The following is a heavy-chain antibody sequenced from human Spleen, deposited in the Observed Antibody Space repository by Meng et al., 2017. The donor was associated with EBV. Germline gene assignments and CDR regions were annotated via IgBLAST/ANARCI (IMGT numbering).Heavy chain of an antibody. D-gene: IGHD5-18*01. Sequence: QVHWGQAGAEVKKPGASVKVSCKTPRYTFITYGISWVRQAPGQGLEWMGWISVDNGKTNYAQHLQDRVSMTTDTSTSTAYMELRSLRSDDTAVYYCASRSLDTAMDSWGQGTLVTVSS. CDR1: RYTFITYG. CDR3: ASRSLDTAMDS. J-gene: IGHJ4*02. CDR2: ISVDNGKT. V-gene: IGHV1-18*01.